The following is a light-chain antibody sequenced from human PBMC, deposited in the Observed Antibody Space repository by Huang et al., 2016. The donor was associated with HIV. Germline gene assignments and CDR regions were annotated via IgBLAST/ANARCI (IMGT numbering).Light chain of an antibody. CDR2: GAS. J-gene: IGKJ1*01. CDR1: QSVSSSY. Sequence: EIVLTQSPGTLSLSPGERATLSCRASQSVSSSYLAWYQQKPGQAPTLLIYGASSRATGIPDRFSGSGSGTDFILTISRLEPEDFAVYYCQQYGSSPGTFGQGTKVEIK. V-gene: IGKV3-20*01. CDR3: QQYGSSPGT.